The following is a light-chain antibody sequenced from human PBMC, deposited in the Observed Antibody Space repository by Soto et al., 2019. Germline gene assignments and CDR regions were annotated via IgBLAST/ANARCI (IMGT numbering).Light chain of an antibody. CDR3: GTWDSSLIAL. CDR2: ENS. Sequence: QSLLTQPPSVSAAPGQKVTISCSGNSSNIGSNDVSWYQQLPGKAPKLLIYENSQRPSGIPDRFSGSKSGTSATLGIAGLQTGDEADYYCGTWDSSLIALFGTGTKVT. V-gene: IGLV1-51*02. J-gene: IGLJ1*01. CDR1: SSNIGSND.